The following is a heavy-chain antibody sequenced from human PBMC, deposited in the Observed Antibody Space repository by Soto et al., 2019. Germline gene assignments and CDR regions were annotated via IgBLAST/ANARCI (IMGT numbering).Heavy chain of an antibody. V-gene: IGHV3-23*01. CDR3: AKRRLNTITSLSDW. J-gene: IGHJ1*01. D-gene: IGHD3-16*02. CDR1: GFTFSSYA. CDR2: ITGNGDST. Sequence: PGGSLRLSCAASGFTFSSYAMNWVRQAPGKGLEWVSVITGNGDSTYYADSVKGRFTISRDNSDNTLHLQMNSLRDDDTAIYYCAKRRLNTITSLSDWWGQGVQVTVSS.